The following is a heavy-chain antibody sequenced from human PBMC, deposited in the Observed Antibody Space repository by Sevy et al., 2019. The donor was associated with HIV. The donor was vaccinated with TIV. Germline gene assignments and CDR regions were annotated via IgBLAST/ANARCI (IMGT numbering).Heavy chain of an antibody. V-gene: IGHV4-59*01. J-gene: IGHJ6*02. CDR1: GGSISSYY. Sequence: SETLSLTCTVSGGSISSYYWSWIRQPPGKGLEWIGYISYSGRTNDNPSLRSRVTISIDTSKNQFSLRLSSVSAADTAVYYCARGGGRTDWGMDVWSPGTTVTVSS. CDR3: ARGGGRTDWGMDV. CDR2: ISYSGRT. D-gene: IGHD1-1*01.